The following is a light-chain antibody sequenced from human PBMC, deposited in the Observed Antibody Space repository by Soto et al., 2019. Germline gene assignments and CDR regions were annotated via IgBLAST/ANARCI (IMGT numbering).Light chain of an antibody. CDR2: STN. CDR3: VLYMGSGMWV. V-gene: IGLV8-61*01. CDR1: SGSVSINYY. J-gene: IGLJ3*02. Sequence: QTVVTQEPSFSVSPGRTVTLTCGLSSGSVSINYYPSWYQQTPGQAPRTLIYSTNTRSSGVPDRFSGSILGNKAALTITGAQADDESDYYCVLYMGSGMWVFGGGTKLTVL.